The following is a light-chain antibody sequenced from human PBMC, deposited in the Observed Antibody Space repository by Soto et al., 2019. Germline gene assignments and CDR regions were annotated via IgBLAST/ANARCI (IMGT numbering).Light chain of an antibody. CDR2: PNN. CDR1: SSNIGSNT. CDR3: AAWDGSLKGVV. J-gene: IGLJ2*01. V-gene: IGLV1-44*01. Sequence: QSVLTQPPSASGTPGQRVTISCSGSSSNIGSNTINWYQQVPGTAPKLLIYPNNQRPSGVPDRFSGSKSGTSASLAISGLQSADEADYYCAAWDGSLKGVVFGGGTKLTVL.